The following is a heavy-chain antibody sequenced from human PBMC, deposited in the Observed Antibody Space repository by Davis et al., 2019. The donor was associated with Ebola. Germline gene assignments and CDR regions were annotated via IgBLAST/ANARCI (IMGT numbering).Heavy chain of an antibody. Sequence: SETLSLTCTVSGASVSSNSYYWNWIRQPPGKGLEWIGYVYYSGSTNYNPSLKSRVTISVDTSKNQFSLKLSSVTAADTAVYYCARDTSTTGWGIDYWGQGTVVTVSS. CDR1: GASVSSNSYY. CDR2: VYYSGST. J-gene: IGHJ4*02. D-gene: IGHD6-19*01. V-gene: IGHV4-61*01. CDR3: ARDTSTTGWGIDY.